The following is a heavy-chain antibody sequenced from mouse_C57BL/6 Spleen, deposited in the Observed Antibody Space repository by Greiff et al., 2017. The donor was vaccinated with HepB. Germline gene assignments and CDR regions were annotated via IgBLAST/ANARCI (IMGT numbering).Heavy chain of an antibody. CDR2: IWSGGST. D-gene: IGHD1-1*01. V-gene: IGHV2-2*01. J-gene: IGHJ4*01. CDR1: GFSLTSYG. CDR3: ARRTTVVAQEYYAMDY. Sequence: QVQLQQSGPGLVQPSQSLSITCTVSGFSLTSYGVHWVRQSPGKGLEWLGVIWSGGSTDYNAAFISRLSISKDNSKSQVFFKMNSLQADDTAIYYCARRTTVVAQEYYAMDYWGQGTSVTVSS.